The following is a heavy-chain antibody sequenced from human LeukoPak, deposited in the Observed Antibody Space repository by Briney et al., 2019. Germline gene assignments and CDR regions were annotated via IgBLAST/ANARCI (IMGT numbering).Heavy chain of an antibody. CDR3: ARAGAVADVDTAMVTGVDYFDY. Sequence: PSETLSLTCTVSGYSISSGYYWGWIRQPPGKGLEWIGSIYHSGSTYYNPSLKSRVTISVDTSKNQFSLKLSSVTAADTAVYYCARAGAVADVDTAMVTGVDYFDYWGQGTLVTVSS. V-gene: IGHV4-38-2*02. D-gene: IGHD5-18*01. CDR1: GYSISSGYY. CDR2: IYHSGST. J-gene: IGHJ4*02.